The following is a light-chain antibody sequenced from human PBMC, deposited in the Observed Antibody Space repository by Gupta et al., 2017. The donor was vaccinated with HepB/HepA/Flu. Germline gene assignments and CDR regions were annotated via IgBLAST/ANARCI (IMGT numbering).Light chain of an antibody. V-gene: IGKV3-20*01. J-gene: IGKJ1*01. CDR1: QSVISNY. Sequence: VLTQSPGTLSLSPGERAIPSSRRGQSVISNYLAWYQQKPGQAPRLLMYGASSRETGIPDRFSGSGSGTDFALNISRLQPDDFAVYYCQQNGITPRAFGQGTKVEIK. CDR2: GAS. CDR3: QQNGITPRA.